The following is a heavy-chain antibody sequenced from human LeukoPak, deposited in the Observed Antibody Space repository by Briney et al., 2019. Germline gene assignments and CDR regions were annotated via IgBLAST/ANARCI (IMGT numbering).Heavy chain of an antibody. D-gene: IGHD3-16*02. V-gene: IGHV4-61*02. Sequence: PSETLSLTGTVSGVTISSGSYYWRWIRQPAGKGLEWIGRIYTSGSTNYNPSLKSRVTISVDTSKNQFSLKLSSVTAADTAVYYCARDNGNYWGQGTLVTVSS. J-gene: IGHJ4*02. CDR3: ARDNGNY. CDR1: GVTISSGSYY. CDR2: IYTSGST.